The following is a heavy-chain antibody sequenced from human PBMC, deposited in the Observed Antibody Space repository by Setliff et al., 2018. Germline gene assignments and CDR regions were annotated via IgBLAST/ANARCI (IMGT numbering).Heavy chain of an antibody. J-gene: IGHJ6*02. CDR2: IYHNGNT. D-gene: IGHD5-18*01. CDR3: ARDRTAYSYGLDV. CDR1: GGSVSPYF. Sequence: SETLSLTCTVSGGSVSPYFWSWIRQPPGKGLQWIGYIYHNGNTNFNPSLKSRVNMSIDTSKNLFALNLKSVTAADTAVYYCARDRTAYSYGLDVWGQGTTVTVSS. V-gene: IGHV4-59*02.